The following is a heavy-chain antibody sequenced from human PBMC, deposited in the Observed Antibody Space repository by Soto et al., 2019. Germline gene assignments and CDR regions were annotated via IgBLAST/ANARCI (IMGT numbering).Heavy chain of an antibody. V-gene: IGHV1-24*01. CDR1: GYTLTELS. CDR2: FDPEDGET. CDR3: ATGKVSSYHHLSFDY. J-gene: IGHJ4*02. D-gene: IGHD1-26*01. Sequence: ASVKVSCKVSGYTLTELSMHWVRQAPGKGLEWMGGFDPEDGETIYAQKFQGRVTMTEDTSTDTAYMELSSLRSEDTAVYYCATGKVSSYHHLSFDYWGQGTLVTVSS.